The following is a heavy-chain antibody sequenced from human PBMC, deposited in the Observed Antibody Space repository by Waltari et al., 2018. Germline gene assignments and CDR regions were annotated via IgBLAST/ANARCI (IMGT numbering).Heavy chain of an antibody. CDR3: ARGSDYHYREFEF. CDR2: IYHSGST. J-gene: IGHJ4*02. Sequence: QVQLQESGPGLVKPSETLSLTCAVSGYSISSGYYWGWIRQPPGKGLEWIGSIYHSGSTDYNPSLKSRVTISVDTSKNQFSLKLSSVTAADTAVYYCARGSDYHYREFEFWGQGTLVTVSS. V-gene: IGHV4-38-2*01. D-gene: IGHD3-16*02. CDR1: GYSISSGYY.